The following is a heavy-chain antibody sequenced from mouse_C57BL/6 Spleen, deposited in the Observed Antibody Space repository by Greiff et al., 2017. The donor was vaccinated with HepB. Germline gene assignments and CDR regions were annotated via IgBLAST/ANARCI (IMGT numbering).Heavy chain of an antibody. CDR1: GFSLTSYA. D-gene: IGHD2-2*01. CDR2: IWTGGGT. V-gene: IGHV2-9-1*01. CDR3: AGGDGYDSYALDY. Sequence: QVQLKESGPGLVAPSQSLSITCTVSGFSLTSYAISWVRQPPGKGLEWLGVIWTGGGTNYNSAHKSRLSISKENSKSQVFLIMNSLQTDDTARYYCAGGDGYDSYALDYWGQGTSVTVSS. J-gene: IGHJ4*01.